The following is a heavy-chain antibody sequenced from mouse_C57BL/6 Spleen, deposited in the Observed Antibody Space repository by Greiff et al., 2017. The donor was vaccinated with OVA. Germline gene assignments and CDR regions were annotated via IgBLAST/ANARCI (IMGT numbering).Heavy chain of an antibody. CDR2: IDPETGGT. V-gene: IGHV1-15*01. J-gene: IGHJ4*01. CDR1: GYTFTDYE. D-gene: IGHD1-1*01. Sequence: VQLVESGAELVRPGASVTLSCKASGYTFTDYEMHWVKQTPVHGLEWIGAIDPETGGTAYNQKFKGKAILTADKSSSTAYMELRSLTSEDSAVYYCARGATVVATRKDYWGQGTLVTVSS. CDR3: ARGATVVATRKDY.